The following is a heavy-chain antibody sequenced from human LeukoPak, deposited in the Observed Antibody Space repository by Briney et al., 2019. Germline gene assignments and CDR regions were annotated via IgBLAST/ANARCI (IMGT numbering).Heavy chain of an antibody. J-gene: IGHJ6*02. CDR1: GFTFSTYS. D-gene: IGHD6-19*01. CDR2: ISSSSDYI. Sequence: PGGSLRLSCAASGFTFSTYSMNWVRQASGKGLEWVSSISSSSDYIYYADTVKGRFTISRDSANNSLHLQMNSLRAEDTAVYYCARDWSSSAWSDGVDVWGQGTTVTVSS. V-gene: IGHV3-21*01. CDR3: ARDWSSSAWSDGVDV.